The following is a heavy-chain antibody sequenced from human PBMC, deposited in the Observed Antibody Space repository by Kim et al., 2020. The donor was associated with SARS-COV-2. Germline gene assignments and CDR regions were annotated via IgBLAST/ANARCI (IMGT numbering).Heavy chain of an antibody. D-gene: IGHD3-10*01. J-gene: IGHJ1*01. Sequence: SGGHTYYVDTVKGRFTISRDDTKNTLYLQMNSLRAEETAVYCCAKDRAFEQWGQGTLVTVSS. V-gene: IGHV3-23*01. CDR2: SGGHT. CDR3: AKDRAFEQ.